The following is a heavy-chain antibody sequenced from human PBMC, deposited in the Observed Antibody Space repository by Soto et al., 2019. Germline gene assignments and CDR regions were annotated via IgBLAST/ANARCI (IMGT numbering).Heavy chain of an antibody. J-gene: IGHJ4*02. CDR2: IIPIFGTA. D-gene: IGHD3-9*01. CDR1: GVTFSSYA. CDR3: ARDRGYYDILTGSDLNGPYYFDC. V-gene: IGHV1-69*13. Sequence: ASVKVSCKASGVTFSSYAISWVRQAPGQGLEWMGGIIPIFGTANYAQKFQGRVTITADESTSTAYMELSSLRSEDTAVYYCARDRGYYDILTGSDLNGPYYFDCWGQGTLVTVSS.